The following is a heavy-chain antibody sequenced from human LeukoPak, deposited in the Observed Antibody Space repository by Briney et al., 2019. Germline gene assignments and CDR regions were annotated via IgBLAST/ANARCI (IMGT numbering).Heavy chain of an antibody. CDR3: ARAFGDY. CDR2: IYYSGST. D-gene: IGHD3-10*01. J-gene: IGHJ4*02. CDR1: GGSISSGGYY. V-gene: IGHV4-39*07. Sequence: SETLSLTCTVSGGSISSGGYYWGWIRQPPGKGLEWIGSIYYSGSTYYNPSLKSRVTISVDTSKNQFSLKLSSVTAADTAVYYCARAFGDYWGQGTLVTVSS.